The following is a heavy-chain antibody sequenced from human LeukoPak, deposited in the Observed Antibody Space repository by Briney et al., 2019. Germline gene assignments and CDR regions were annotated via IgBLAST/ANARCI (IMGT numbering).Heavy chain of an antibody. CDR2: ITGSGGST. J-gene: IGHJ4*02. V-gene: IGHV3-23*01. CDR1: GFTFSSYA. CDR3: TRQSNAFSRWTKGQDFIDY. D-gene: IGHD1-1*01. Sequence: GGSLRLSCSASGFTFSSYAMSWVRQAPGKGLECVSAITGSGGSTYYADSVKGRFTISRDNSKITLYLQMNSLRAEDTAVYYCTRQSNAFSRWTKGQDFIDYSGQGTLVTVSS.